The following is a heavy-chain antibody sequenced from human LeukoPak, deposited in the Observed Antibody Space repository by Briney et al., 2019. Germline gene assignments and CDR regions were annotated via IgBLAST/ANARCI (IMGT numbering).Heavy chain of an antibody. CDR2: INHSGST. V-gene: IGHV4-34*01. CDR1: GGSFSGYY. CDR3: ARLAGPRNFINY. J-gene: IGHJ4*02. D-gene: IGHD6-19*01. Sequence: KPSETLSLTCAVYGGSFSGYYWSWIRQPPGKGLEWIGEINHSGSTNYNPSLKSRVTISVDTSKNQFSLKLSSVTAADTAVYYCARLAGPRNFINYWGQGTLVTVSS.